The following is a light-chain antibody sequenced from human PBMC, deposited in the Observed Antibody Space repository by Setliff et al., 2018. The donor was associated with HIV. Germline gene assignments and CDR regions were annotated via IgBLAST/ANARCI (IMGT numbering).Light chain of an antibody. CDR1: SRDVGGYNY. CDR2: EVR. CDR3: SSYAITNTLP. V-gene: IGLV2-14*01. J-gene: IGLJ1*01. Sequence: QSALTQPPSASGSPGQSVTISCTGTSRDVGGYNYVSWYQQHPGKAPKLIIYEVRNRPSGVSNRFSGSKSGNTASLTISGLQAEDEADYYCSSYAITNTLPFGTGTKGTVL.